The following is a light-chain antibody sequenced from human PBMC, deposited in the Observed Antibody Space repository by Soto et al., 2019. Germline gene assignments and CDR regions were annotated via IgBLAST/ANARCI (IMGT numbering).Light chain of an antibody. CDR1: SSDVGSYNL. Sequence: QSALTQPASVSGSPGQSITISCTGISSDVGSYNLVSWYQQHPGKAPKVMIYEGSKRPSGVSNRFSGSRPGNTASLTISGLQAEDEAHYYCSSYACSSTHVVFGGGTKLTVL. V-gene: IGLV2-23*01. J-gene: IGLJ2*01. CDR2: EGS. CDR3: SSYACSSTHVV.